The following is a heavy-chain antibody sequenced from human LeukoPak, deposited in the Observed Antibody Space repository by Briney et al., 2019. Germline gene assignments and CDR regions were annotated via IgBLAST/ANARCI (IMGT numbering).Heavy chain of an antibody. CDR3: AKGHSSSWDFFDY. CDR1: GFTFSSYG. CDR2: IWYGGSNK. V-gene: IGHV3-30*18. Sequence: GRSLRLSCAASGFTFSSYGMHWVRQAPGKGLEWVAVIWYGGSNKYYADSVKGRFTISRDNSKNTLYLQMNSLRAEDTAVYYCAKGHSSSWDFFDYWGQGTLVTVSS. D-gene: IGHD6-13*01. J-gene: IGHJ4*02.